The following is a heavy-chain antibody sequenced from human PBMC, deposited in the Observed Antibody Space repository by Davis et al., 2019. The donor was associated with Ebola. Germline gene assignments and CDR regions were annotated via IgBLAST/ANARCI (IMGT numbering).Heavy chain of an antibody. CDR1: GGSFSSHP. J-gene: IGHJ4*02. V-gene: IGHV1-69*13. Sequence: SSVTVPCKTSGGSFSSHPISWVRQAPRQGLEWMGGIIPIFDTPHYAQKFQGRITITADASTSTAYMELSSLRSEDTATYFCARDFDGGNYYFDYWGPGTPVTVSS. D-gene: IGHD3-9*01. CDR2: IIPIFDTP. CDR3: ARDFDGGNYYFDY.